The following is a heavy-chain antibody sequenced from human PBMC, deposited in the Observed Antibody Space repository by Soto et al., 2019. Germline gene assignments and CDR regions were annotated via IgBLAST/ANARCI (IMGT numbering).Heavy chain of an antibody. J-gene: IGHJ4*02. CDR3: SRIQTLNSPAPFDS. Sequence: SETLSLTCTVSGGSFSSADYYWNWIRQPPGKGLEWIGHISYSGSTSYNPSLKSRVIISLDTSKNQFSLKLSSVTAADTAMYYCSRIQTLNSPAPFDSWGQGTLVTVSS. CDR2: ISYSGST. V-gene: IGHV4-30-4*01. D-gene: IGHD1-1*01. CDR1: GGSFSSADYY.